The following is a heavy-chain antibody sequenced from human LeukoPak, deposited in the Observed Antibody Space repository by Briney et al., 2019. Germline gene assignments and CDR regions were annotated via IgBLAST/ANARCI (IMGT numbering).Heavy chain of an antibody. D-gene: IGHD3-16*01. CDR3: ARLSLNGYYYYMDV. Sequence: SETLSLTCTVSGGSISSSSYCWGWIRQPPGKGLEWIGSMYYSGSTYYNPSLKSRVTISVDTSKSQFSLKLSSVTAADTAVYYCARLSLNGYYYYMDVWGKGTTVTVSS. J-gene: IGHJ6*03. CDR1: GGSISSSSYC. CDR2: MYYSGST. V-gene: IGHV4-39*01.